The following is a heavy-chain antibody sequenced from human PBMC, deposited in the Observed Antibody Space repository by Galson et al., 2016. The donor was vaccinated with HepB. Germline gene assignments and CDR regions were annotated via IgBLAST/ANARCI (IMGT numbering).Heavy chain of an antibody. CDR1: GFRFTGYF. V-gene: IGHV1-46*01. D-gene: IGHD6-19*01. J-gene: IGHJ5*02. CDR2: INPRGGST. Sequence: SVKVSCKASGFRFTGYFMHWVRQAPGQGLEWMGIINPRGGSTRYAEKFQGRVTLTRDTSTSTVYMDLTSLRLEDTAVYYCAVYSSGWHPWGQGTLFTVSS. CDR3: AVYSSGWHP.